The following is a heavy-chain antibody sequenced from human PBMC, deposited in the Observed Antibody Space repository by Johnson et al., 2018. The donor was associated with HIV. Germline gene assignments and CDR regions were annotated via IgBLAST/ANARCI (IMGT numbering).Heavy chain of an antibody. CDR1: QFTFSGHG. V-gene: IGHV3-33*08. CDR2: ISFAGTKN. Sequence: QVQLVESGGGVVQPGRSLRLSCAASQFTFSGHGMHWVRQAPGKGLEWVAAISFAGTKNHYANSVRGRFTISRDNSKNTLYLQMNSLRAEDTAVYYCARDGQDRDDAFDIWGQGTMVTVSS. J-gene: IGHJ3*02. D-gene: IGHD3-22*01. CDR3: ARDGQDRDDAFDI.